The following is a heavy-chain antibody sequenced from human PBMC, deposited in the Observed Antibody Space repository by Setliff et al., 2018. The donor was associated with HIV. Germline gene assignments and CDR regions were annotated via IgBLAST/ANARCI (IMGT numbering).Heavy chain of an antibody. CDR3: ARVHWNDRDY. CDR1: GVSISSYY. CDR2: IYSNGGT. V-gene: IGHV4-59*12. J-gene: IGHJ4*02. D-gene: IGHD1-1*01. Sequence: SETLSLTCNVSGVSISSYYWSWIRQPPGKGLEYIGYIYSNGGTNYNPSLKSRVTISVDRSKNHLSLNVTSVTAADTAVYYCARVHWNDRDYWGQGTLVTVSS.